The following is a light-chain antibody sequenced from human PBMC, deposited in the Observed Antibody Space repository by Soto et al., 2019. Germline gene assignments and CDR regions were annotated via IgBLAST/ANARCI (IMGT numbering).Light chain of an antibody. V-gene: IGLV1-40*01. CDR2: GNS. Sequence: QAVVTQPPSVSGAPGQRVTISCTGSSSNIGAGYDVQWYQQLPGAAPKLLIFGNSNRPSGVPDRFSGSRSGTSASLAITGLQAEEEADYFCQSYDISLSVSVIFGGGTKLTVL. J-gene: IGLJ2*01. CDR3: QSYDISLSVSVI. CDR1: SSNIGAGYD.